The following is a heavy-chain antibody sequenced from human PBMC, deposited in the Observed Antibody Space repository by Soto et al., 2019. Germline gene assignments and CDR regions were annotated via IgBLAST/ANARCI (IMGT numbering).Heavy chain of an antibody. Sequence: GGSLRLSCAASGFTFDDYTMHWVRQAPGNGLEWVSLISWDGGSTYYADSVKGRFTISRDNSKNSLYLQMNSLRTEDTALYYCARGAAGTEYYYYGMDVWGQGTTVTVSS. D-gene: IGHD6-13*01. CDR2: ISWDGGST. CDR3: ARGAAGTEYYYYGMDV. V-gene: IGHV3-43*01. CDR1: GFTFDDYT. J-gene: IGHJ6*02.